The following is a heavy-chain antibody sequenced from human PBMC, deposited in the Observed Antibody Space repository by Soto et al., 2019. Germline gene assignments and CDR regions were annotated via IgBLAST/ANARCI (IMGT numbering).Heavy chain of an antibody. Sequence: GGSLRLSCAASGFNFSDHYMNWIRQAPGKGLEWVSYISGSSRYTNFADSVKGRFTISRDNAKNSLYLQMNSLRAEDTAVYYCARHTSDWHYYDDWGQRTPVTASS. CDR2: ISGSSRYT. J-gene: IGHJ4*02. CDR3: ARHTSDWHYYDD. CDR1: GFNFSDHY. V-gene: IGHV3-11*06. D-gene: IGHD6-19*01.